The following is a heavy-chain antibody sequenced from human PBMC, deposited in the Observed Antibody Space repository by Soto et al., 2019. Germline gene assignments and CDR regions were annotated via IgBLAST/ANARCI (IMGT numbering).Heavy chain of an antibody. V-gene: IGHV1-18*01. Sequence: GASVKVSCKASGYTFTSYGISWVRQAPGQGPEWMGWISVYNGKTNYVQKLQGRVTMTTDTSTSTAYMELRSLTSDDTAIYYCARAYDFWSDYSNPFDYWGQGTLVTVSS. CDR3: ARAYDFWSDYSNPFDY. CDR2: ISVYNGKT. J-gene: IGHJ4*02. D-gene: IGHD3-3*01. CDR1: GYTFTSYG.